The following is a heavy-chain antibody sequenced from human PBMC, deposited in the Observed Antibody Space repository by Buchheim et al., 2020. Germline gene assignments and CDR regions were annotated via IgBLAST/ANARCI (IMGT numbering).Heavy chain of an antibody. CDR2: INHSGST. CDR1: GGSFSGYY. CDR3: ARGPGGIYGSGSYRTYYYGMDV. Sequence: QVQLQQWGAGLLKPSETLSLTCAVYGGSFSGYYWSWIRQPPGKGLEWIGEINHSGSTNYNPSLKSRVTISVDPSKNQFSLKLSSVTAADTAVYYCARGPGGIYGSGSYRTYYYGMDVWGQGTT. J-gene: IGHJ6*02. V-gene: IGHV4-34*01. D-gene: IGHD3-10*01.